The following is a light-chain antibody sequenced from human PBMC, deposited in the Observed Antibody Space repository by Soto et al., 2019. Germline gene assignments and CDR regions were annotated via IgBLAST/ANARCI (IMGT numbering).Light chain of an antibody. Sequence: EIVLTQSPGTLSLSPGERATLSCRASQSVSSSYLAWYQQKPGQAPRLLIYSASSRATGIPDRFSGSGSGTDFLLTISRLEPEDFAVYYCQQYGGGFGQGTKVEIK. CDR2: SAS. J-gene: IGKJ1*01. CDR3: QQYGGG. CDR1: QSVSSSY. V-gene: IGKV3-20*01.